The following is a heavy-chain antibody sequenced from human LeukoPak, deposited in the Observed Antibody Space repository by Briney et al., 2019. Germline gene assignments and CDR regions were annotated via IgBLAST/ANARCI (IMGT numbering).Heavy chain of an antibody. CDR3: ARGRDGYNSGGNYFDY. CDR1: GGTFSSYA. Sequence: GASVKVSCKASGGTFSSYATSWVRQAPGQGLEWMGGIIPIFGTANYAQKFQGRVTITADESTSTAYMELSSLRSEDTAVYYCARGRDGYNSGGNYFDYWGQGTLVTVSS. J-gene: IGHJ4*02. V-gene: IGHV1-69*13. CDR2: IIPIFGTA. D-gene: IGHD5-24*01.